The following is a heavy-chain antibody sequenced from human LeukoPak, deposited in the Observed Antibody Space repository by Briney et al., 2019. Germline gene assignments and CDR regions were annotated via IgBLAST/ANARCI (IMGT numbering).Heavy chain of an antibody. D-gene: IGHD3-10*01. Sequence: PGGSLRLSCAASGFTFSNYAMHWVRQAPGKGLESVSSISSNGGSTYYANSVKGRFTISRDNSKNTLYLQMGNLRPEDMAVYYCARRYYGSGSSFDCWGQGTLVTVSS. CDR1: GFTFSNYA. CDR3: ARRYYGSGSSFDC. V-gene: IGHV3-64*01. CDR2: ISSNGGST. J-gene: IGHJ4*02.